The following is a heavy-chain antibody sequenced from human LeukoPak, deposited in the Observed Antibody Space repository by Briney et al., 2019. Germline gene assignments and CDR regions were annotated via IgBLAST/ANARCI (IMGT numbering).Heavy chain of an antibody. D-gene: IGHD6-19*01. V-gene: IGHV3-30*02. CDR2: IRYDGSNK. CDR3: AKDVAVGGWSSGFGY. Sequence: GGSLRLSCAASGFTFSSYGMHWVRQAPGKGLEWVAFIRYDGSNKYYADSVKGRFTISRDNSKNTLYLQMNSLRAEDTAVYYCAKDVAVGGWSSGFGYWGQGTLVTVSS. CDR1: GFTFSSYG. J-gene: IGHJ4*02.